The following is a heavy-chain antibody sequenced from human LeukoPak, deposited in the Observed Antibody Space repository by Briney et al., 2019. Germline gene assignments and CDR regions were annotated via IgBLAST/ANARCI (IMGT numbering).Heavy chain of an antibody. V-gene: IGHV3-7*03. CDR1: EFTFGSYW. D-gene: IGHD2-21*02. CDR3: ARDSSPYCGDDCYFDAFDL. J-gene: IGHJ3*01. CDR2: INRDGSKN. Sequence: GGSLRLSCAASEFTFGSYWMTWVRQAPGNGLEWVANINRDGSKNHFVDSVKGRFTISRDNAKDFLYLQMNSLRAEDTAVYFCARDSSPYCGDDCYFDAFDLWGQGTMVTVSS.